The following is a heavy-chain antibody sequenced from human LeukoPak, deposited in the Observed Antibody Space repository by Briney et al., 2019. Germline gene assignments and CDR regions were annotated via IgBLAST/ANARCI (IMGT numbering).Heavy chain of an antibody. CDR1: GFTFSNYG. V-gene: IGHV3-23*01. D-gene: IGHD3-3*01. Sequence: GGSLRLSCSASGFTFSNYGMSWVRQAPGKGLEWVSGIHGSSGSTYYADSVKGRSTISRDNAKNSLYLQMNSLRAEDTAVYYCARDPITIFGVVKGGEWGQGTLVTVSS. CDR2: IHGSSGST. CDR3: ARDPITIFGVVKGGE. J-gene: IGHJ4*02.